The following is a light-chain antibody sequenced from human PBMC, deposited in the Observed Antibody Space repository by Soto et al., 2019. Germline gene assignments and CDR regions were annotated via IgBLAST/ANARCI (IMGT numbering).Light chain of an antibody. J-gene: IGKJ2*01. Sequence: EIVLTQSPGILSLSPGERATSSCGTRARVTRDYLAWYQQKPGQAPRLLIYGASSRATGIPDRFSGSGSGTDFTLTISRLEPEDSAMYYCQHLDIFGQGTKLEIK. CDR1: ARVTRDY. V-gene: IGKV3-20*01. CDR2: GAS. CDR3: QHLDI.